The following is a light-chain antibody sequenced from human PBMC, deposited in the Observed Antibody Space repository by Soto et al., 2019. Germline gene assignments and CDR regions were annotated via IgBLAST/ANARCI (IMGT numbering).Light chain of an antibody. J-gene: IGLJ2*01. CDR2: DVS. CDR3: SSYTSSSTLVV. V-gene: IGLV2-14*01. Sequence: QAVVTQPASVSGSPGQSITISCTGTSSDVGGYNYVSWYKQHPGKAPKLMIYDVSNRPSGVSNRFSGSKSGNTASLTISGLQAEDEADYYCSSYTSSSTLVVFGGGTKLTVL. CDR1: SSDVGGYNY.